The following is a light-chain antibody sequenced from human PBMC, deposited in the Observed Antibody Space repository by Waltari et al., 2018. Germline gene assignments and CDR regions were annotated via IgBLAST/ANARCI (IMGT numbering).Light chain of an antibody. Sequence: SYELTQPPSVSVSPGQTARITCSGAGLPHHYVYWYRQKPGQAPVVVIYKDSERPPGIPERFSGSSSGTEVTLTITGVQAEDEADYYCQSGDRGGIYSLFGGGTRLTVL. CDR2: KDS. CDR1: GLPHHY. CDR3: QSGDRGGIYSL. V-gene: IGLV3-25*03. J-gene: IGLJ2*01.